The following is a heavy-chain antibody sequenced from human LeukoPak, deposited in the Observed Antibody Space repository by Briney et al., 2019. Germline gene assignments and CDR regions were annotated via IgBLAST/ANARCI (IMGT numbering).Heavy chain of an antibody. D-gene: IGHD5-18*01. CDR2: IYSGGST. V-gene: IGHV3-66*02. CDR3: ARITRGYSYGPHSLDY. J-gene: IGHJ4*02. Sequence: GGSLRLSCAASGFTVSSNYMSWVRQAPGKGLEWVSVIYSGGSTYYADSVKGRFTISRDNPKNTLYLQMNSLRAEDTAVYYCARITRGYSYGPHSLDYWGQGTLVTVSS. CDR1: GFTVSSNY.